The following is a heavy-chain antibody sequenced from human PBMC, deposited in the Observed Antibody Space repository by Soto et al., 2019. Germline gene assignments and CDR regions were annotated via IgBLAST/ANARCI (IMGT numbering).Heavy chain of an antibody. Sequence: PGGSLRLSCAASGFTFSSYAMSWVRQAPGKGLEWVSAISGSGGSTYYADSVKGRFTISRDNSKNTLYLQMNSLRAEDTAVYYCAKAYNDILTGTHQTPDYWGQGTLVTVSS. CDR1: GFTFSSYA. V-gene: IGHV3-23*01. CDR3: AKAYNDILTGTHQTPDY. J-gene: IGHJ4*02. CDR2: ISGSGGST. D-gene: IGHD3-9*01.